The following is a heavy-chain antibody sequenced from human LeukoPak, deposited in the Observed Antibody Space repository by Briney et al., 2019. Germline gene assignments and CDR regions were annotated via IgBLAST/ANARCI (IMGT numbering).Heavy chain of an antibody. Sequence: GGSLRLSCAASGFTVSSNYMRWVRQAPGKGLEWVSVIYSGGGTYYADSVKSRFTISRDNSKNTLYLQINSLRAEDTAVYYCARSARGYSYIFDYWGQGTLVTVSS. J-gene: IGHJ4*02. CDR2: IYSGGGT. V-gene: IGHV3-53*01. CDR1: GFTVSSNY. CDR3: ARSARGYSYIFDY. D-gene: IGHD5-18*01.